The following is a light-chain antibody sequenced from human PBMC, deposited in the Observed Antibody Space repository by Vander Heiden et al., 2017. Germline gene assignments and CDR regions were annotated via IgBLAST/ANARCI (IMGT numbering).Light chain of an antibody. CDR3: QVGDTVRDHFV. V-gene: IGLV3-21*02. CDR2: DDS. J-gene: IGLJ1*01. Sequence: SYVLTQPPSVSGAPGQTATITCGGNKIGSKSVHWYQQKTGQAPILVVHDDSDRPPGIPERFSASNSGNTATLTISSVGAGDEADYFCQVGDTVRDHFVFGGGTKLTVL. CDR1: KIGSKS.